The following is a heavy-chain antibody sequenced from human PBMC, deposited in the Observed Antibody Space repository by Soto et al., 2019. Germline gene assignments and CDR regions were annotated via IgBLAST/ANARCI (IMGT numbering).Heavy chain of an antibody. J-gene: IGHJ4*02. CDR1: GGTFSSYA. V-gene: IGHV1-69*13. CDR2: IIPIFGTA. CDR3: ARDEAPCTSCKMG. D-gene: IGHD2-2*01. Sequence: PSVKVSCKASGGTFSSYAISWVRQAPGQGLEWMGGIIPIFGTANYAQKFQGRVTITADESTSTAYMELSSLRSEDTAVYYCARDEAPCTSCKMGWGQGTLVTVSS.